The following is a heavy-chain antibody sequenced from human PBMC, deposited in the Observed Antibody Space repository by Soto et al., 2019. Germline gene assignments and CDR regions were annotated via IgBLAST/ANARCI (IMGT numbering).Heavy chain of an antibody. V-gene: IGHV4-59*12. CDR3: AKNPGYYYDSTGYHFDY. D-gene: IGHD3-22*01. Sequence: PSETLSLTCSVSGGSISSYYCSWFRQPPGKGLEWIGHMHYGGNSDYNPSLRSRVTISVDTSKNQFSLNLYSVTAEDTAVYYCAKNPGYYYDSTGYHFDYWGQGTLV. J-gene: IGHJ4*02. CDR2: MHYGGNS. CDR1: GGSISSYY.